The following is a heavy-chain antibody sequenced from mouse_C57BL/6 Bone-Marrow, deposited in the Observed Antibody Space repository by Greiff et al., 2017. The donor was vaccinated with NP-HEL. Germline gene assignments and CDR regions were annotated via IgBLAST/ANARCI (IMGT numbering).Heavy chain of an antibody. D-gene: IGHD2-3*01. Sequence: QVQLQQPGAELVKPGASVKLSCKASGYTFTSYWMQWVKQRPGQGLEWIGEIDPSDSYTNYNQKFKGKATLTVDTSSSTAYMQLSSLTSEDSAVYDCARWRWLVPYYLDYWGQGTTLTVSS. J-gene: IGHJ2*01. V-gene: IGHV1-50*01. CDR3: ARWRWLVPYYLDY. CDR1: GYTFTSYW. CDR2: IDPSDSYT.